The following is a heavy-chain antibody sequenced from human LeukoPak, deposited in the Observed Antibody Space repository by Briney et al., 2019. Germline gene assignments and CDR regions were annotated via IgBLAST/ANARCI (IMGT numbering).Heavy chain of an antibody. D-gene: IGHD2-8*01. V-gene: IGHV1-2*02. CDR1: GYTFTDYY. Sequence: ASVTVSFKASGYTFTDYYMHWVRQAPGQGLEWMGWINPNSGGTNYAQKFQGRVTMTRDTSISTAYMELSRLRSDDTAVYYCARVLAVRRCRWFDPWGQGTLVTVSS. CDR2: INPNSGGT. CDR3: ARVLAVRRCRWFDP. J-gene: IGHJ5*02.